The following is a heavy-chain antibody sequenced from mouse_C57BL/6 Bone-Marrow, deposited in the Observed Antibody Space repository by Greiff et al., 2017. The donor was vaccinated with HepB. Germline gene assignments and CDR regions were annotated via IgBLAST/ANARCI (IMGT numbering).Heavy chain of an antibody. CDR2: IDPENGDT. Sequence: LVESGAELVRPGASVKLSCTASGFNIKDDYMHWVKQRPEQGLEWIGWIDPENGDTEYASKFQGKATITADTSSNTAYLQLSSLTSEDTAVYYCTTWNRYFDYWGQGTTLTVSS. D-gene: IGHD2-14*01. CDR3: TTWNRYFDY. CDR1: GFNIKDDY. J-gene: IGHJ2*01. V-gene: IGHV14-4*01.